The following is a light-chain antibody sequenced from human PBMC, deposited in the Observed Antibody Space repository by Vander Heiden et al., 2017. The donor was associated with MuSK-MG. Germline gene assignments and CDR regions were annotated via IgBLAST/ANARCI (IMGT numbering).Light chain of an antibody. J-gene: IGKJ1*01. Sequence: EIVLTQSPGTLSLSPGERATLSCRASQSVSSSYLAWYQQKPGQAPRLLILGASSGASGTPKGCGGGGCGKDFTQTIRGVEPEVLAEYCWQQYESSPTFGQGTKVEIK. CDR2: GAS. CDR1: QSVSSSY. CDR3: QQYESSPT. V-gene: IGKV3-20*01.